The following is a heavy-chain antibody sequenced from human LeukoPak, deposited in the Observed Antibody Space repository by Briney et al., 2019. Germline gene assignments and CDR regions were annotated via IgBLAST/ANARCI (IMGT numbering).Heavy chain of an antibody. Sequence: PSETLSLTCTVSGGSISSYYWSWIRQPPGKGLEWIGYIYYSGSTNYNPSLKSRVTISVDTSKNQLSLKLSSVTAADTAVYYCARGTVTTSGPFDYWGQGTLVTVSS. J-gene: IGHJ4*02. V-gene: IGHV4-59*01. CDR2: IYYSGST. D-gene: IGHD4-11*01. CDR3: ARGTVTTSGPFDY. CDR1: GGSISSYY.